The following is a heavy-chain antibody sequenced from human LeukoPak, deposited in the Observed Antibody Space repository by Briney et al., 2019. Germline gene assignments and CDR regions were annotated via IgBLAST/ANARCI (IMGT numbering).Heavy chain of an antibody. Sequence: SETLSLTCTVSGGSISSYYWSWIRQPPGKGLEWIGYIYYSGSTNYNPSLKSRVTISVDTSKNQFSLKLSSVTAADTAVYYCARGVHGRVAAAGTNMNGYYYGMDVWGQGTTVTVSS. D-gene: IGHD6-13*01. V-gene: IGHV4-59*08. CDR1: GGSISSYY. CDR3: ARGVHGRVAAAGTNMNGYYYGMDV. J-gene: IGHJ6*02. CDR2: IYYSGST.